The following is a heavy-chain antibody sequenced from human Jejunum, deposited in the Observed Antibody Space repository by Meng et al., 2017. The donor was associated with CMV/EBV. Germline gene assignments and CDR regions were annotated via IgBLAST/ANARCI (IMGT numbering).Heavy chain of an antibody. J-gene: IGHJ4*02. CDR2: IKEDGSQT. CDR1: GFTFTTYW. D-gene: IGHD6-19*01. Sequence: AASGFTFTTYWMTWVRQAPGEGLEWVANIKEDGSQTSYVDSVKGRFTISRDNARNSLCLQMNSLRVEDTAMYYCARYNSSASHDFWGQGTLVTVSS. V-gene: IGHV3-7*01. CDR3: ARYNSSASHDF.